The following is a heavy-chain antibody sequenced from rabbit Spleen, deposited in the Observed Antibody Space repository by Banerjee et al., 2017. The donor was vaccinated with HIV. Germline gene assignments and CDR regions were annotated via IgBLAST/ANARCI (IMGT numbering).Heavy chain of an antibody. D-gene: IGHD4-1*01. CDR2: INTDGSA. CDR3: ARAIVPWLGLTRLDL. CDR1: GFTVSSYV. J-gene: IGHJ3*01. Sequence: QEQLKESGGGLVTPAGTLTLSCKASGFTVSSYVMGWVRQPPGKGLEYIGWINTDGSAYYASWVNGRFSISRENAQNTVDLKMTSLTAADTATYFCARAIVPWLGLTRLDLWARGPWSPS. V-gene: IGHV1S25*01.